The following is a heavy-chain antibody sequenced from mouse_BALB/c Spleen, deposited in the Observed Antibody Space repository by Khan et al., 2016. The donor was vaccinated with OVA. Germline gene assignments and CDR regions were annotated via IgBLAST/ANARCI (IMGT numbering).Heavy chain of an antibody. CDR2: IFPGSGTP. J-gene: IGHJ3*01. D-gene: IGHD1-1*01. Sequence: QVQLQQSVPELVNPGASLKVSCKASGYTFTDYIIGWVKQSTRQGLEWIGDIFPGSGTPYYNEKFKDKATLTADKSSNTAYMQLSSLTSEDAAVYFCARGGYSVCAYWGQGTLVTGSA. CDR3: ARGGYSVCAY. CDR1: GYTFTDYI. V-gene: IGHV1-77*01.